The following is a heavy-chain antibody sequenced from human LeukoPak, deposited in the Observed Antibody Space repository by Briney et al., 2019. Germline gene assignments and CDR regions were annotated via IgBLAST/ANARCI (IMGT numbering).Heavy chain of an antibody. V-gene: IGHV7-4-1*02. CDR1: GYTFTSYA. CDR3: ARVVRGSSAYRYYFDY. J-gene: IGHJ4*02. D-gene: IGHD3-22*01. Sequence: ASVKVSCTTSGYTFTSYAMNWVRQAPGQGLEWMGWINTNTGNPTYAQGFTGRFVFSLDTSVSTACLQISSLKAEDTAVYYCARVVRGSSAYRYYFDYWGQGTLVTVSS. CDR2: INTNTGNP.